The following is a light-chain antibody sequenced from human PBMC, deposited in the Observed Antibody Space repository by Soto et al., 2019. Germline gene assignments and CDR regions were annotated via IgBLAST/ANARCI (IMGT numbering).Light chain of an antibody. Sequence: VLTQPPSVSGAPGQRVTISCTGSSSNFGAGYDVHWYQQFPGTAPKLLLYANNNRPSGVPERFSGSKSGTSASLAITGLRAEDEADYYCQSYDSSLSGWVFGGGTQLTVL. CDR2: ANN. V-gene: IGLV1-40*01. J-gene: IGLJ3*02. CDR1: SSNFGAGYD. CDR3: QSYDSSLSGWV.